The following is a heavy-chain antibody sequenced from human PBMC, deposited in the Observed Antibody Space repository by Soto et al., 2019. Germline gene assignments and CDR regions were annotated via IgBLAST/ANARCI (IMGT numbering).Heavy chain of an antibody. D-gene: IGHD1-7*01. CDR2: ISSDGSNK. V-gene: IGHV3-30-3*01. CDR3: AKGITATKRGHSDWFDP. J-gene: IGHJ5*02. Sequence: QMHLVESGGGVVQPGRSLRLSCAASGFTFSVYDMHWVRQAPGKGLEWVAVISSDGSNKYYADSVKGRFTIPRDNSKNTLYVQMNSLRPEDTAVYYCAKGITATKRGHSDWFDPWGRGTLVTVSS. CDR1: GFTFSVYD.